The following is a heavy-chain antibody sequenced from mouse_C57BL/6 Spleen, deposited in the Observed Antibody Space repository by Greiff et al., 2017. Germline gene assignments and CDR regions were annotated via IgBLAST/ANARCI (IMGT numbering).Heavy chain of an antibody. Sequence: QVQLKQSGAELVKPGASVKLSCKASGYTFTSYWMHWVKQRPGQGLEWIGMIHPNSGSTNYNEKFKSKATLTVDKSSSTAYMQLSSLTSEDSAVYYCARYYGSSLFFDYWGQGTTLTVSS. CDR3: ARYYGSSLFFDY. D-gene: IGHD1-1*01. CDR1: GYTFTSYW. V-gene: IGHV1-64*01. CDR2: IHPNSGST. J-gene: IGHJ2*01.